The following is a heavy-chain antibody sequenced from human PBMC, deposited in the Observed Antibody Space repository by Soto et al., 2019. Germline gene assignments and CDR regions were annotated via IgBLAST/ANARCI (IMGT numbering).Heavy chain of an antibody. J-gene: IGHJ5*01. CDR1: GYTSADFG. D-gene: IGHD2-2*01. CDR2: VSGNNGAS. Sequence: ASVKVSCKASGYTSADFGISWVRQAPGQGLEWMGWVSGNNGASNPAPKVQGRITMTLDTSTGVSYMALRSLRSDDTAIYYCVRDQKYFRVNGNWFDSWGQGTLVTVFS. V-gene: IGHV1-18*04. CDR3: VRDQKYFRVNGNWFDS.